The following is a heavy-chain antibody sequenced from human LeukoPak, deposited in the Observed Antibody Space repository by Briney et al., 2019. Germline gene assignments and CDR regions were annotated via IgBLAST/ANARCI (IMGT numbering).Heavy chain of an antibody. CDR2: IYSGGST. CDR1: GFTFSSYG. J-gene: IGHJ4*02. D-gene: IGHD5-12*01. V-gene: IGHV3-53*01. Sequence: GGTLRLSCAASGFTFSSYGMSWVRQAPGKGLEWVSVIYSGGSTYYADSVKGRFTISRDNSKNTLYLQMNSLRAEDTAVYYCAREVDSDEDYWGQGTLVTVSS. CDR3: AREVDSDEDY.